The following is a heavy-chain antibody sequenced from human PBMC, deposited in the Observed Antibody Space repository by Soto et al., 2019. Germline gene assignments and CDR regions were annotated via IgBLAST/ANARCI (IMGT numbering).Heavy chain of an antibody. CDR1: GGSISSGDYY. D-gene: IGHD4-4*01. Sequence: QVQLQESGPGLVKPSQTLSLTCSVSGGSISSGDYYWSWIRQPPGKGLEWIGYIYYSGNTYYNPSLKSRFTISVDTSKNQFSLKLSSVTAADTAVYDCARGGGRTVTTKFDYWGQGTLVTVSS. CDR2: IYYSGNT. J-gene: IGHJ4*02. V-gene: IGHV4-30-4*01. CDR3: ARGGGRTVTTKFDY.